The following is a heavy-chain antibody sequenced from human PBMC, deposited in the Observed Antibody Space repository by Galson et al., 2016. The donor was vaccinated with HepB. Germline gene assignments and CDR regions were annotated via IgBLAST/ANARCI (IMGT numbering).Heavy chain of an antibody. J-gene: IGHJ4*02. CDR1: GFTFGSYA. D-gene: IGHD2-8*02. V-gene: IGHV3-23*01. CDR3: ANRDCSGDVCYKHFDS. Sequence: SLRLSCAASGFTFGSYAMNWVRQAPGKGLEWVSSIYGESPSTHYADSVKGRFSISRDISKNTLYLQVNSLRAEDTAVYYCANRDCSGDVCYKHFDSWGQGTLVTVSS. CDR2: IYGESPST.